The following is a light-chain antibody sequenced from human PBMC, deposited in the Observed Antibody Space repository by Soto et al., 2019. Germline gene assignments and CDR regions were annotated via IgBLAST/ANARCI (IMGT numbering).Light chain of an antibody. J-gene: IGKJ5*01. V-gene: IGKV3-15*01. CDR1: QSVSTD. CDR3: QQYNDWPPIT. CDR2: GAS. Sequence: EIVITESPATLSGSPGERASLSCRASQSVSTDLAWYQQKPAQAPRLLIYGASTRATGIPARFSGSGSGTEFTLTISSLQSEDFAVYYCQQYNDWPPITFGQGTRLEIK.